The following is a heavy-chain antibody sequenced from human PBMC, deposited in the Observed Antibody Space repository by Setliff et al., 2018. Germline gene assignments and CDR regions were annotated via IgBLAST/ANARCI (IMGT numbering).Heavy chain of an antibody. CDR1: GGAFSNYG. Sequence: ASVKVSCKASGGAFSNYGITWVRQAPGQGLEWMGGIIPIFGTTTYAQKFLGRVTIATDESSSTGYMELSSLRSEDTAVYFCARESVVVVTTTNYYYYIDVWGEGTTVTVSS. CDR3: ARESVVVVTTTNYYYYIDV. D-gene: IGHD2-21*02. V-gene: IGHV1-69*05. CDR2: IIPIFGTT. J-gene: IGHJ6*03.